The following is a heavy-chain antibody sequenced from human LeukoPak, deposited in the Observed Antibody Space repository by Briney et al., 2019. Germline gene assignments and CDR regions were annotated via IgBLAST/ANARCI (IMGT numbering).Heavy chain of an antibody. CDR1: GGSISSSTYY. D-gene: IGHD3-3*01. CDR3: ARRNWSGYTFDY. V-gene: IGHV4-39*01. J-gene: IGHJ4*02. CDR2: IYYSGST. Sequence: NPSETLSLTCTVSGGSISSSTYYWGWVRRPPGKGLEWIGTIYYSGSTYYNPSLRSRVTISVDTSKNQFSLNLSSVTAADTAVYYCARRNWSGYTFDYWGQGALVTVSS.